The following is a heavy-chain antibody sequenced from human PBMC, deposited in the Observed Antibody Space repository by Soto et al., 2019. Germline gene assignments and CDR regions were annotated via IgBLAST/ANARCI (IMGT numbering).Heavy chain of an antibody. J-gene: IGHJ4*02. CDR2: IYWNDEE. CDR1: GFSLNTSGVA. V-gene: IGHV2-5*01. CDR3: ARRPRRSGRKTPTYFDY. Sequence: QITLKESGPTLVKPTQTLTLTCTFSGFSLNTSGVAVGWIRQPPGKALEWLTLIYWNDEERYNPSLKSRLTVTKDTSKNQVVLTMTSMDPVDTATYYCARRPRRSGRKTPTYFDYWGQGTLVTVSS. D-gene: IGHD1-26*01.